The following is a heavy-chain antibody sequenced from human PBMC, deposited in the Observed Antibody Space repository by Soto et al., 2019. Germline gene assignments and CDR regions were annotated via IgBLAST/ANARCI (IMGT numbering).Heavy chain of an antibody. CDR3: SREDDFDY. Sequence: QVQLVQSGAEEKKPGASVKVSCKASGYTLTNYAMHWVRQAPGQRLEWMGWINAGNGNTKYSQKFQGRVTITRDTAANTAYMELSSLRSEDTAVYYCSREDDFDYWGQGTLVTVSS. CDR1: GYTLTNYA. J-gene: IGHJ4*02. V-gene: IGHV1-3*05. CDR2: INAGNGNT.